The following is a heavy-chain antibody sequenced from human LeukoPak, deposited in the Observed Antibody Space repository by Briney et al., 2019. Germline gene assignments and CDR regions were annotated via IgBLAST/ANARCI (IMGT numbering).Heavy chain of an antibody. D-gene: IGHD6-19*01. Sequence: PGGSLRLSCAASGFTFSSYAMSWVRQAPGKGLEWVSALSGSGGSTYYADSVKGRFTISRDNSKNTLYLQMNSLRAEDTAVYYCAKALPGYSSGWHDAFDIWGQGTMVTVSS. J-gene: IGHJ3*02. CDR2: LSGSGGST. V-gene: IGHV3-23*01. CDR1: GFTFSSYA. CDR3: AKALPGYSSGWHDAFDI.